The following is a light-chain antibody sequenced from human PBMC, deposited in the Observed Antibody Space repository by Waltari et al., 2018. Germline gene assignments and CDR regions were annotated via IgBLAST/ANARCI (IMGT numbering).Light chain of an antibody. Sequence: DIQMTQSPSSLSASVGDRVTITCRASQSISNYLNWVQHKPGKAPKLLIYTASSLQSGASSRFSGSGSGTDFTLTISSLQPEDFATYYCQQSYSAPPTFGGGTKVEIK. J-gene: IGKJ4*01. CDR1: QSISNY. CDR3: QQSYSAPPT. CDR2: TAS. V-gene: IGKV1-39*01.